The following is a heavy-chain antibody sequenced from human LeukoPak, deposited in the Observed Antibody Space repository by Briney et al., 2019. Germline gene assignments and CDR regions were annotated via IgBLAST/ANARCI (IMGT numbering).Heavy chain of an antibody. D-gene: IGHD5-12*01. J-gene: IGHJ4*02. CDR1: GYTFTSYY. CDR2: INPSGGST. CDR3: ASPLTGLHY. Sequence: GASVKVSCKASGYTFTSYYMHWVRQAPGQGLEWMGIINPSGGSTSYAQKLQGRVTMTTDTSTSTAYMELRSLRSDDTAVYYCASPLTGLHYWGQGTLVTVSS. V-gene: IGHV1-46*01.